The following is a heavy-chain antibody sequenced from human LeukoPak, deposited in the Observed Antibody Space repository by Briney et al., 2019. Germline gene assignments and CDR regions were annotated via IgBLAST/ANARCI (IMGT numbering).Heavy chain of an antibody. CDR2: ISDTGGTT. J-gene: IGHJ4*02. D-gene: IGHD2-2*01. Sequence: PGGSLRLSCAASGFTFSSYAMNWVREAPGKGLEWVSSISDTGGTTYYTDSVKGRFTISRDNSKNTLYLQMTSLRAEDTAVYYCARKYCPSTKCYHVDYWGQGTLVTVSS. CDR1: GFTFSSYA. CDR3: ARKYCPSTKCYHVDY. V-gene: IGHV3-23*01.